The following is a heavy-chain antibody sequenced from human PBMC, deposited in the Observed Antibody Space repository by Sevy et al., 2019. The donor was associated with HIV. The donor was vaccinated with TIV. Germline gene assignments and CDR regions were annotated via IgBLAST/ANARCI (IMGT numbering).Heavy chain of an antibody. J-gene: IGHJ6*02. CDR1: EFIFSTYW. D-gene: IGHD3-3*01. CDR2: INSDGSIT. CDR3: ARGGAISRCEWFYYYGMDV. Sequence: GGSLRLSCEASEFIFSTYWMHWVRQVPGKGLVWVSRINSDGSITRYADSVKGRFTISRDNAKNTLYLQMNSLRAEDTAVYYWARGGAISRCEWFYYYGMDVWGQGTTVTVSS. V-gene: IGHV3-74*01.